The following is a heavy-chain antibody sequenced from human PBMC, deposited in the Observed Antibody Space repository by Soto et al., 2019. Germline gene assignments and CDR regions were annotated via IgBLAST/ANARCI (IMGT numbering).Heavy chain of an antibody. CDR2: ISYDGSNK. CDR3: AKGGVVIGRDYGMDV. V-gene: IGHV3-30*18. J-gene: IGHJ6*02. Sequence: HPGGSLRLSCAASGFTFSSYGMHWVRQAPGKGLEWVAVISYDGSNKYYADSVKGRFTISRDNSKNTLYLQMNSLRAEDTAVYYCAKGGVVIGRDYGMDVWGQGTTVTVSS. CDR1: GFTFSSYG. D-gene: IGHD3-22*01.